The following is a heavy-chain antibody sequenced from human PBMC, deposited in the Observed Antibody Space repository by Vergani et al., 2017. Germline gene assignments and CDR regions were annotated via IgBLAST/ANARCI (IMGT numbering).Heavy chain of an antibody. CDR1: GGSISSYY. CDR3: ARHLNYYDSSGYYYSGYYFDY. J-gene: IGHJ4*02. Sequence: QLQLQESGPGLVKPSETLSLTCTVSGGSISSYYWSWIRQPPGKGLEWIGYIYYSGSTNYNPSLKSRVTISVDTSKNQFSLKLSSVTAADTAVYYCARHLNYYDSSGYYYSGYYFDYWGQGTLVTVSS. V-gene: IGHV4-59*08. CDR2: IYYSGST. D-gene: IGHD3-22*01.